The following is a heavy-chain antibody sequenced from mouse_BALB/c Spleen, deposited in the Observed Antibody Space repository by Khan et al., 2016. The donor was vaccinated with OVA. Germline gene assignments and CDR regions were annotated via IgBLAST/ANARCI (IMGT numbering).Heavy chain of an antibody. V-gene: IGHV9-1*02. D-gene: IGHD2-14*01. Sequence: QIQLVQSGPELKKPGETVKISCKASGYTFTNYGMNWVKQAPGKGLKWMGWINTYTGEPTYADDFKGRFAFSLETSASTAYLQISNLKNEDMATFFCARTYYSYDRYFDVWGAATTVTVSS. CDR2: INTYTGEP. CDR3: ARTYYSYDRYFDV. J-gene: IGHJ1*01. CDR1: GYTFTNYG.